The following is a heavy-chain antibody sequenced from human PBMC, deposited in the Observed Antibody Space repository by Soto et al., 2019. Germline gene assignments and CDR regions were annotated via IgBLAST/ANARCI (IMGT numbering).Heavy chain of an antibody. V-gene: IGHV3-33*01. CDR2: IWYDGSNK. Sequence: QVQLVESGGGVVQPGRSLRLSCAASGFTFSSYGMHWVRQAPGKGLEWVAVIWYDGSNKYYADPVKGRFTISRDNSKNTLYLQMNSLRAEDTAVYYCAREAYCTNGVCYASFDYWGQGTLVTVSS. D-gene: IGHD2-8*01. CDR1: GFTFSSYG. J-gene: IGHJ4*02. CDR3: AREAYCTNGVCYASFDY.